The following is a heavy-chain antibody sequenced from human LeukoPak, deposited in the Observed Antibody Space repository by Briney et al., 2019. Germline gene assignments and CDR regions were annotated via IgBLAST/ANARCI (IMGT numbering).Heavy chain of an antibody. CDR2: IYYSGST. Sequence: SETLSLTCTASGGSVSSGSYYWSWIRQPPGKGLEWIGYIYYSGSTNYNPSLKSRVTISVDTSKNQFSLKLTSVTAADTAVYYCARDLVVVVPAAILHAFDIWGQGTMVTVSS. V-gene: IGHV4-61*01. CDR1: GGSVSSGSYY. CDR3: ARDLVVVVPAAILHAFDI. J-gene: IGHJ3*02. D-gene: IGHD2-2*02.